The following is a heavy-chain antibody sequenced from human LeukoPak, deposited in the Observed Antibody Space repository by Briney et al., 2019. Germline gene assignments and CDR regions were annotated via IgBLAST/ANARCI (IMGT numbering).Heavy chain of an antibody. CDR1: GYAFTSYW. Sequence: GESLKISCTGSGYAFTSYWIGGVRQMRGKGLVWMAIIYAHDSDTRDTPPIEGQVTISAKKSISTAYLQWSSLKASDTAMYYCARLNSGAHDYWGQGTLVTVSS. V-gene: IGHV5-51*01. D-gene: IGHD5-12*01. J-gene: IGHJ4*02. CDR3: ARLNSGAHDY. CDR2: IYAHDSDT.